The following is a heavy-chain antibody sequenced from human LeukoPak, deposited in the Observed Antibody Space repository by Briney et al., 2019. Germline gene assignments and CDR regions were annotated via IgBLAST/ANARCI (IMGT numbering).Heavy chain of an antibody. CDR1: GFTFSTNW. J-gene: IGHJ4*02. D-gene: IGHD3-22*01. CDR3: ARDPARFGSGYCPEN. CDR2: IKPDGSDK. Sequence: PGGSLRLSCAASGFTFSTNWMSSVRQAPGKGREWVANIKPDGSDKYYVGSVEGRFTISRDNAKNSLYLQMNSLRADDTSIYYCARDPARFGSGYCPENWGPGTQVTVSS. V-gene: IGHV3-7*01.